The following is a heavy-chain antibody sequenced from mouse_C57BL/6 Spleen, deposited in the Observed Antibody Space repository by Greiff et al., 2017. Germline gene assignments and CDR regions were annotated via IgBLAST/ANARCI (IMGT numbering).Heavy chain of an antibody. Sequence: VQLQQSGPELVKPGASVKISCKASGYAFSSPWMNWVKQRPGKGLEWIGRIYPGDGDTNYNGKFKGKATLTADKSSSTAYMQLSSLTSEDSAVYFCADGYYYAMDYWGQGTSVTVSS. V-gene: IGHV1-82*01. CDR2: IYPGDGDT. J-gene: IGHJ4*01. D-gene: IGHD2-3*01. CDR3: ADGYYYAMDY. CDR1: GYAFSSPW.